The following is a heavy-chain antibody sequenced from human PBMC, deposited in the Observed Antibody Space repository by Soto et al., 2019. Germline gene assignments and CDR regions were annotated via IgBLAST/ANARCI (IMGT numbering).Heavy chain of an antibody. CDR2: IYPGDSDT. CDR3: ARRRRLQAPFDC. J-gene: IGHJ4*02. Sequence: PVESLKISCKGSGDSFTSYGIGWVRQMPGKGLEWMGIIYPGDSDTRYSPSFQGQVTISVDKSISTAYLQWSSLKASDTAMYYCARRRRLQAPFDCWGQGTRVTVSS. CDR1: GDSFTSYG. V-gene: IGHV5-51*01.